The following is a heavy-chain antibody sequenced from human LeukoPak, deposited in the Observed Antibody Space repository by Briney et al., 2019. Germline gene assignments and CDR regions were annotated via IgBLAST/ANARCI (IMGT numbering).Heavy chain of an antibody. CDR1: GFTFSSYS. J-gene: IGHJ4*02. D-gene: IGHD5-18*01. V-gene: IGHV3-21*01. CDR2: ISSSSSYI. CDR3: ARGNSVDTGMVATFDY. Sequence: PGGSLRLSCAASGFTFSSYSMNWVRQAPGKGLEWVAAISSSSSYIYYADSVKGRFTISRDNAKNSLYLQMNSLRAEDTAVYYCARGNSVDTGMVATFDYWGQGTLVTVSS.